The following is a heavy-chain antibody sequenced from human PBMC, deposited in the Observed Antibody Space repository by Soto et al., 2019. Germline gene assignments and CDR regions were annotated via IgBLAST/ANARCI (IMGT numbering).Heavy chain of an antibody. CDR2: IYYSGST. V-gene: IGHV4-59*01. D-gene: IGHD3-22*01. CDR1: GGSISSYY. J-gene: IGHJ6*02. Sequence: PSETLSLTCTVSGGSISSYYWSWIRQTPGKGLEWIGYIYYSGSTNSNPSLKSRVTISVDTSKNQFSLKLSSVTAADTAVYYCARIRVDDSSGYYPYYYYGMDVWGQGTTVTVSS. CDR3: ARIRVDDSSGYYPYYYYGMDV.